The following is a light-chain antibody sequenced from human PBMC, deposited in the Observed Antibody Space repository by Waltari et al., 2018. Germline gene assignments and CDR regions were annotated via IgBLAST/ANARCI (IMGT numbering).Light chain of an antibody. CDR2: DVN. V-gene: IGLV2-14*03. CDR3: TSLTTRSRGV. Sequence: QSALTQPASVSGSPGQSITIPCAGTSSDIATYNYVTWYQHHPGKAPKLIIYDVNNRPSGISSRFSGSKSGNSASLTISGLQAEDEADYYCTSLTTRSRGVFGTGTKLTVL. J-gene: IGLJ1*01. CDR1: SSDIATYNY.